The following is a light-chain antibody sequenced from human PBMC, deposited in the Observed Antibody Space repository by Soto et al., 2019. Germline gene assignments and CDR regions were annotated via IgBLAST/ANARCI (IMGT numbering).Light chain of an antibody. CDR3: QQRFSWPPT. CDR2: DTS. J-gene: IGKJ4*01. CDR1: QSVSRY. V-gene: IGKV3-11*01. Sequence: EIGLTQSPATLSLSPGDRATLSCRACQSVSRYLAWYQQKPGQAPRLLIHDTSTRATGVPDTFSGSGSGTEFTLTISSLEPEDSAMYYCQQRFSWPPTFGGGTHVEIK.